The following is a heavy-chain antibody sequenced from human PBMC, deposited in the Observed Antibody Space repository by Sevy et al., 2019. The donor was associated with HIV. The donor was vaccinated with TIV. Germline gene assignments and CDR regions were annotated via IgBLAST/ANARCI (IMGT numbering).Heavy chain of an antibody. Sequence: GGSLRLSCTASGFTFDDYAMSWFRQAPGKGLEWVAFITRNSYEAYGGTTEYAASVKGRFIISRDDSKSFAYLQMNSLKTEDTAVYYCSRGLATADTPEYYFDSWGQGTLVTVSS. J-gene: IGHJ4*02. CDR1: GFTFDDYA. D-gene: IGHD5-12*01. CDR2: ITRNSYEAYGGTT. CDR3: SRGLATADTPEYYFDS. V-gene: IGHV3-49*03.